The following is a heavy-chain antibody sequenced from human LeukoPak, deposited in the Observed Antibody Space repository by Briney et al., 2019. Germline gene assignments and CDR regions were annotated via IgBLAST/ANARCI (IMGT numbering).Heavy chain of an antibody. Sequence: GGSLRLSCEASGFTFSGYDMHWVRQATGKGLEWVSAIRGRFTISRENAKNSLDLQMNSLRAGDTAVYYCARSPSYSSSWYALDSWGQRTLVTVSS. CDR3: ARSPSYSSSWYALDS. CDR2: I. D-gene: IGHD6-13*01. J-gene: IGHJ4*02. V-gene: IGHV3-13*01. CDR1: GFTFSGYD.